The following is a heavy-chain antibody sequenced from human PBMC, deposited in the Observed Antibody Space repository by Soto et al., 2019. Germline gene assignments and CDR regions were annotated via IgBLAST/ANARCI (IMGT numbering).Heavy chain of an antibody. CDR1: GYTFTSYG. V-gene: IGHV1-18*01. D-gene: IGHD3-22*01. J-gene: IGHJ5*02. CDR2: ISAYNGNT. CDR3: ARSYYYDSSGFPRFDL. Sequence: ASVKVSCKASGYTFTSYGISWVRQAPGQGLEWMGWISAYNGNTNYAQKLQGRVTMTTDTSTSTAYMGLRSLRSDDTAVYYCARSYYYDSSGFPRFDLWGQGTLVTVSS.